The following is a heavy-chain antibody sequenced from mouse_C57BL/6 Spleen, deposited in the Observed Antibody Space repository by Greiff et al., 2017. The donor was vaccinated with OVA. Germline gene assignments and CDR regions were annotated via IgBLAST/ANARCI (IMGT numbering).Heavy chain of an antibody. CDR1: GYTFTSYW. CDR3: ARWPALQPYFDD. Sequence: QVQLQQPGAELVMPGASVKLSCKASGYTFTSYWMHWVKQRPGQGLEWIGEIDPSDSYTNYTQKFKGKSTLTVDKSSSTAYMQLSSLTSEDSAVYYCARWPALQPYFDDWGQGTTLTVSS. V-gene: IGHV1-69*01. D-gene: IGHD6-1*01. CDR2: IDPSDSYT. J-gene: IGHJ2*01.